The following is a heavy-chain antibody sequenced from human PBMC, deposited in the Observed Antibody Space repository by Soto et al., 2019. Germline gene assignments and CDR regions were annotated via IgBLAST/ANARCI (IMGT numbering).Heavy chain of an antibody. CDR1: GFTFDDYT. CDR2: ISWDGGST. Sequence: GGSLRLSCAASGFTFDDYTMHWVRQAPGKGLEWVSLISWDGGSTYYADSVKGRFTISRDNSKNSLYLQMNSLRTEDTALYYCAKDTGGYCSSTSCLDHYYGMDVWGQGTTVTVS. CDR3: AKDTGGYCSSTSCLDHYYGMDV. V-gene: IGHV3-43*01. D-gene: IGHD2-2*01. J-gene: IGHJ6*02.